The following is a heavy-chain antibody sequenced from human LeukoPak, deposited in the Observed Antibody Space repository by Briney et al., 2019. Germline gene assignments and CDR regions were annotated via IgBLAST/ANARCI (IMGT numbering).Heavy chain of an antibody. CDR1: GYSISSGYY. D-gene: IGHD6-13*01. J-gene: IGHJ5*02. Sequence: SETLSLTCTVSGYSISSGYYWGWIRQPPGKGLEWIGSIYHSGSTYYNPSLKSRVTISVDTSKNQFSLKLSSVTAADTAVHYCARGRSSSWYWGTRTWFDPWGQGTLVTVSS. V-gene: IGHV4-38-2*02. CDR2: IYHSGST. CDR3: ARGRSSSWYWGTRTWFDP.